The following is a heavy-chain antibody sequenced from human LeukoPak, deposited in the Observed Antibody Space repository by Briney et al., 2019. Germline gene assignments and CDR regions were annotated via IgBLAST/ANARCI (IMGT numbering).Heavy chain of an antibody. D-gene: IGHD3-3*01. CDR2: INHSGST. CDR1: GGSFSGYY. V-gene: IGHV4-34*01. Sequence: SETLSLTCAVYGGSFSGYYWSWIRQPPGKGLEWIGEINHSGSTNYNPSLKSRVTISVDTSKNQFSLKLSSVTAADTAVYYCAAGSTYDFWSGYSYYYYGMDVWGQGTTVTVSS. J-gene: IGHJ6*02. CDR3: AAGSTYDFWSGYSYYYYGMDV.